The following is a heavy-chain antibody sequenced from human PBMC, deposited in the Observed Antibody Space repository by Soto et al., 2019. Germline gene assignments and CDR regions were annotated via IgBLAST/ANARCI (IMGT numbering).Heavy chain of an antibody. D-gene: IGHD6-6*01. CDR3: TTDLYSSLQYYYYRDV. CDR1: GFTFSNAW. V-gene: IGHV3-15*01. J-gene: IGHJ6*03. CDR2: IKSKTDGGTT. Sequence: GGSLRLSCAASGFTFSNAWMSWVRQAPGKGLEWVGRIKSKTDGGTTDYAEPVKGRFTISRHDSKNTLDLQMNSLKTEDTAVYYCTTDLYSSLQYYYYRDVWGKGTTVTVSS.